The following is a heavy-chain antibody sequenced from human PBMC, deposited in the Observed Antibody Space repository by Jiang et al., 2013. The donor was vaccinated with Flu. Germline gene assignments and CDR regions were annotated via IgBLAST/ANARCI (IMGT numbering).Heavy chain of an antibody. Sequence: GPGLVKPSETLSLTCTVSGGSISSYHWSWVRQSPGKGLEWIGYIYYNGSTKYKPSLKSRVTISVDTSKNQFSLKLSSVTAADTAVYYCARLAGTFDCWGQGPWSPSPQ. V-gene: IGHV4-59*08. CDR1: GGSISSYH. CDR2: IYYNGST. J-gene: IGHJ4*02. CDR3: ARLAGTFDC. D-gene: IGHD1-1*01.